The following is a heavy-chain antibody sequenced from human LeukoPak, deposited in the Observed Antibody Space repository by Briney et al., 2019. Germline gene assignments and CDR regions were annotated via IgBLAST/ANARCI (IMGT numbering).Heavy chain of an antibody. CDR3: AAVTAVAGTFDC. CDR2: IVVGSGNT. D-gene: IGHD6-19*01. J-gene: IGHJ4*02. V-gene: IGHV1-58*01. Sequence: ASVKVSCKASGFTFTSSAVQWVRQARGQRLEWIGWIVVGSGNTNYAQKFHERVTITRDTSTSTAYMELSSLRSEDTAVYYCAAVTAVAGTFDCWGQGTLVTVSS. CDR1: GFTFTSSA.